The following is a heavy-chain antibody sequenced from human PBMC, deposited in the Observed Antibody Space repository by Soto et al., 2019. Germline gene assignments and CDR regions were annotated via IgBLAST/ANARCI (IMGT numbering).Heavy chain of an antibody. J-gene: IGHJ4*02. D-gene: IGHD3-22*01. CDR1: GFTFSSYG. CDR3: AKDQDYYDSSGHSPFDY. V-gene: IGHV3-30*18. Sequence: PGGSLRLSCAASGFTFSSYGMHWVRQAPGKGLEWVAVISYDGSNKYYADSVKGRFTISRDNSKNTLYLQMNSLRAEDTAVYYCAKDQDYYDSSGHSPFDYWGQGTLVTVSS. CDR2: ISYDGSNK.